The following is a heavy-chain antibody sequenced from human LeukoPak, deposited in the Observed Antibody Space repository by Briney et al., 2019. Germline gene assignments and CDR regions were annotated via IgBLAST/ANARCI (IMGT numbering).Heavy chain of an antibody. D-gene: IGHD5-24*01. V-gene: IGHV3-33*06. CDR3: AKDRSERWLQVGHYLDS. Sequence: PGRSLRLSCAASGFTFSSYGMHWVRQAPGKGLGWVAIIWYDGSDKYYADSVKGRFTISRDNSKNTMYLQMNSLRAEDTAIYYCAKDRSERWLQVGHYLDSWGQGTLVTVSS. CDR2: IWYDGSDK. CDR1: GFTFSSYG. J-gene: IGHJ4*02.